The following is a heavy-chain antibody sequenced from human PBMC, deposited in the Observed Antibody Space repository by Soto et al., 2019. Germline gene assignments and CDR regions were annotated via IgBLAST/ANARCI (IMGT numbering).Heavy chain of an antibody. V-gene: IGHV4-39*01. Sequence: SETLSLTCTVSGGSISSSSYYWGWIRQPPGKGLEWIGSIYYSGSTYYNPSLKSRVTISVDTSKNQFSLKLSSVTAADTAVYYCARQKERWLQLASSDYWGQGTLVTVSS. CDR2: IYYSGST. CDR3: ARQKERWLQLASSDY. J-gene: IGHJ4*02. CDR1: GGSISSSSYY. D-gene: IGHD5-12*01.